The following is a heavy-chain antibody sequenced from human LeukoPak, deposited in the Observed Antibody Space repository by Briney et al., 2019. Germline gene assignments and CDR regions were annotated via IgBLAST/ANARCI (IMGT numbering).Heavy chain of an antibody. J-gene: IGHJ3*02. Sequence: PGGSLRLSCAASGFTFRNYGMHYVRQAPGKGLEWVAVIWAAGNNQFYADSVRGRFTISRDNSKNMLWLQMNSLRVEDTALYYCVRERGPFNAFDIWGRGSMITVSS. CDR3: VRERGPFNAFDI. CDR2: IWAAGNNQ. CDR1: GFTFRNYG. D-gene: IGHD6-25*01. V-gene: IGHV3-33*01.